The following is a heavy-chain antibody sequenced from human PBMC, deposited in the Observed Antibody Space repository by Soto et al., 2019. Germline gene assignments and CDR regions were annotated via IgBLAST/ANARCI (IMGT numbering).Heavy chain of an antibody. J-gene: IGHJ3*02. Sequence: QVQLVESGGGVVQPGRSLRLSCEASGFTFSEYGMHWVRQAPGKGLEWVAGISHRGDNKYIADSVKGRFTISRDSAKNSLFLIMDSLRVEDTAVYYCAAYNTSRHAAFDIWGQGTMVIVSS. CDR1: GFTFSEYG. D-gene: IGHD1-20*01. CDR2: ISHRGDNK. CDR3: AAYNTSRHAAFDI. V-gene: IGHV3-30-3*01.